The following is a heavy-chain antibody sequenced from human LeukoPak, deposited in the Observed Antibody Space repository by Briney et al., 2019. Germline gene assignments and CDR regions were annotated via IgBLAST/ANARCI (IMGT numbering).Heavy chain of an antibody. V-gene: IGHV1-69*06. D-gene: IGHD2-2*01. Sequence: SVKVSCKASGGTFSSYAISWVRQAPGQGLEWMGGIIPIFGTANYAQKFQGRVTMTEDTSTDTAYMELSSLRSEDTAVYYCATDQGRRVPTEFDYWGQGTLVTVSS. CDR2: IIPIFGTA. CDR1: GGTFSSYA. CDR3: ATDQGRRVPTEFDY. J-gene: IGHJ4*02.